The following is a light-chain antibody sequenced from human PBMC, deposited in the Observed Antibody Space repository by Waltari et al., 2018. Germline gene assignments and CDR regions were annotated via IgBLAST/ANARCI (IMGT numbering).Light chain of an antibody. V-gene: IGKV3-20*01. Sequence: EIEFTQSTATLSLSTGERDPLSFRASQSVSRYLVWYQQKPGQAPRLLIYAASIRATGIPDRFSGSGSGTDFSLTISRLEPEDFAVYYCQKYDRLPATFGQGTKVEIK. CDR2: AAS. CDR3: QKYDRLPAT. J-gene: IGKJ1*01. CDR1: QSVSRY.